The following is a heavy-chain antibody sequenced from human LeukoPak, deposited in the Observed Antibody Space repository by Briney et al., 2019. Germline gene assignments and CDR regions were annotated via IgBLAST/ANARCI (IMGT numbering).Heavy chain of an antibody. CDR2: INHSGST. D-gene: IGHD6-6*01. Sequence: SETLSLTCAVYGGSFSGYYWSWIRQPPGKGLEWIGEINHSGSTNYNPSLKSRVTISVDTSKNQFSLKLSSVTAADTAVYYCARDNLDVAARPRDYYYMDVWGKGTTVTVSS. V-gene: IGHV4-34*01. CDR3: ARDNLDVAARPRDYYYMDV. J-gene: IGHJ6*03. CDR1: GGSFSGYY.